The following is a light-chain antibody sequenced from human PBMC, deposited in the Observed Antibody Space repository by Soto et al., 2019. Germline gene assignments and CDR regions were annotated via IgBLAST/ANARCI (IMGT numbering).Light chain of an antibody. J-gene: IGKJ4*01. CDR2: GIS. CDR1: QSLTSY. V-gene: IGKV3-15*01. CDR3: QQYNNWPLT. Sequence: EIVMTQSPATLSVSPGETATLSCRASQSLTSYLAWYQQKPDQAPRLLIYGISTRATDIPARFSGSGSGTEFTLTISSLQSEDFAVYYCQQYNNWPLTFGGGTKVEI.